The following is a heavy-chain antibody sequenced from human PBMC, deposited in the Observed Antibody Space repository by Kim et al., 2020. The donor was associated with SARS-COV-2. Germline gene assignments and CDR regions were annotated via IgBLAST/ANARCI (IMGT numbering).Heavy chain of an antibody. J-gene: IGHJ6*02. V-gene: IGHV4-34*01. Sequence: SETLSLTCAVYGGSFSGYYWSWIRQPPGKGLEWIGEINHSGSTNYNPSLKSRVTISVDTSKNQFSLKLSSVTAADTAVYYCARGGYSYGYKLTYYGMDVWGQGTTVTVSS. CDR2: INHSGST. D-gene: IGHD5-18*01. CDR3: ARGGYSYGYKLTYYGMDV. CDR1: GGSFSGYY.